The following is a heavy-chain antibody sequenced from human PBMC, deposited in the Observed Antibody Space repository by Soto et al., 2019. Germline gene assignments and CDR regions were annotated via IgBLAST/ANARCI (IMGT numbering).Heavy chain of an antibody. V-gene: IGHV1-8*02. J-gene: IGHJ5*02. CDR1: GYTFNDYE. CDR2: MNPNSGET. D-gene: IGHD2-2*01. Sequence: ASVKVSCKTSGYTFNDYEINWVRHATGQGLEWIGWMNPNSGETGYAQRFQGRVMMTTSSSLSTAYLELRRLTSDDTAVYSCARIAMPARPRCYNQYEPCDQGTLVTVSS. CDR3: ARIAMPARPRCYNQYEP.